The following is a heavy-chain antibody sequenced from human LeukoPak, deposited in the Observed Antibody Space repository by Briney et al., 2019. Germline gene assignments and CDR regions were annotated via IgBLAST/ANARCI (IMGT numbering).Heavy chain of an antibody. CDR3: AREGRLNPAIGVD. J-gene: IGHJ4*02. V-gene: IGHV4-4*07. CDR1: GGSISSYY. D-gene: IGHD6-19*01. CDR2: IHTSGST. Sequence: PSETLSLTCTVSGGSISSYYWSWIRQPAGKGLEWIGRIHTSGSTNYNPSLKSRLTMSVDTSKNQFSLTVSSVTAADTAMYYCAREGRLNPAIGVDWGQGTLVTVSS.